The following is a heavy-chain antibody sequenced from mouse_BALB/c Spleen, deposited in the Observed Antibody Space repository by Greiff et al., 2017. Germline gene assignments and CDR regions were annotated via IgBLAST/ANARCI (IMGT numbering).Heavy chain of an antibody. Sequence: EVQLVESGAELVKPGASVKLSCTASGFNIKDTYMHWVKQRPEQGLEWIGRIDPANGNTKYDPKFQGKATITADTSSNTAYLPLSSLTSEDTAVYDCAREDAESFDYWGQGTTLTVSS. CDR3: AREDAESFDY. V-gene: IGHV14-3*02. CDR1: GFNIKDTY. J-gene: IGHJ2*01. CDR2: IDPANGNT.